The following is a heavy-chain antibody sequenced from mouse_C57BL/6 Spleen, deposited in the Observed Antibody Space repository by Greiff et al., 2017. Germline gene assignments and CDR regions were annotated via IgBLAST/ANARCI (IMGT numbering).Heavy chain of an antibody. Sequence: QVQLQQPGAELARPGASVKLSCKASGYTFTSYGISWVKQRTGQGLEWIGEIYPRSGNTYYNEKFKGKATMTTDKSSSTAYMELRSLTSEDSAVNYCARWGGLLYYFDYWGQGTTLTVSS. D-gene: IGHD1-1*01. CDR2: IYPRSGNT. J-gene: IGHJ2*01. CDR1: GYTFTSYG. CDR3: ARWGGLLYYFDY. V-gene: IGHV1-81*01.